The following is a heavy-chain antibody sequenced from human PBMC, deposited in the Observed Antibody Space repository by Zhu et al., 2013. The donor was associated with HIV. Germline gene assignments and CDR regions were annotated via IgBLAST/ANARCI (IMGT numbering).Heavy chain of an antibody. CDR2: IIPIFGRA. D-gene: IGHD6-13*01. CDR3: ARGGEQQLVPYYFDY. J-gene: IGHJ4*02. CDR1: GGTFSSYA. V-gene: IGHV1-69*01. Sequence: QVQLVQSGAEVKKPGSSVKVSCKASGGTFSSYAISWVRQAPGQGLEWMGGIIPIFGRANSAQKFQGRITITADESTSTAYMELSSLRSEDTAIYYCARGGEQQLVPYYFDYWGQGTLVTVSS.